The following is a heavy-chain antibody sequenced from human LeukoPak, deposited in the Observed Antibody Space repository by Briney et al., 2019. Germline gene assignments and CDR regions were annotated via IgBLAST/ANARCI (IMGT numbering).Heavy chain of an antibody. J-gene: IGHJ4*02. CDR1: GGSISNYY. CDR3: ARGRSSGWYGSRYFDY. CDR2: IYYSGNT. V-gene: IGHV4-59*08. D-gene: IGHD6-19*01. Sequence: SETLSLTCTVSGGSISNYYWSWIRQPPGKGLEWIGYIYYSGNTNYNPSLKSRVTISVDTSKNQFSLKLSSVTAADTAVYYCARGRSSGWYGSRYFDYWGQGTLVTVSS.